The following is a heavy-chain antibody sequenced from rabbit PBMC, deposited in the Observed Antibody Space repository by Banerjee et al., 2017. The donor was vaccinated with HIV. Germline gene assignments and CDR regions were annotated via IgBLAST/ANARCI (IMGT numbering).Heavy chain of an antibody. D-gene: IGHD7-1*01. CDR3: AKDLAAVTGWNFGL. CDR2: IYADSGST. CDR1: GFSFSGSYW. J-gene: IGHJ6*01. Sequence: QEQLEESGGDLVKPEGSLTLTCTASGFSFSGSYWICWVRQAPGKGLEWIACIYADSGSTFYATWAKGRFTISKTSSTTVTLQMTSLTAADTATYFCAKDLAAVTGWNFGLWGPGTLVTVS. V-gene: IGHV1S45*01.